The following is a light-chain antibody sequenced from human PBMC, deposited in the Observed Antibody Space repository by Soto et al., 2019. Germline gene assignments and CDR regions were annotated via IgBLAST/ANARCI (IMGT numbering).Light chain of an antibody. Sequence: VLTQSPGTLSLSPGERATLSCRAGQSVRSTYLAWYQQKPGQAPRLLIYGGSNRATGISDRFSGSGSGTDFTLTISRLEPEDSAVYYCQQYDNSPMYTFGQGTKLEIK. CDR1: QSVRSTY. J-gene: IGKJ2*01. CDR3: QQYDNSPMYT. V-gene: IGKV3-20*01. CDR2: GGS.